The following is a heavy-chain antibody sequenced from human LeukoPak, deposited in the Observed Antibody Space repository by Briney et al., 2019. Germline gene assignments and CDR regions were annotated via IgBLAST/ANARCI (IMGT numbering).Heavy chain of an antibody. J-gene: IGHJ3*02. CDR1: GYTFTGYY. D-gene: IGHD3-10*01. CDR3: ARIPWFGESSHDAFDI. Sequence: ASVKVSCKASGYTFTGYYTHWVRQAPGQGLEWMGWINPNSGGTNYAQKFQGRVTMTRDTSISTAYMELSRPRSDDTAVYYCARIPWFGESSHDAFDIWGQGTMVTVSS. CDR2: INPNSGGT. V-gene: IGHV1-2*02.